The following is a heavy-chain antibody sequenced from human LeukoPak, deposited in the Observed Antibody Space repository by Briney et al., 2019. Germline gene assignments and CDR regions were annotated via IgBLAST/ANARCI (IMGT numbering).Heavy chain of an antibody. CDR3: ARAVFSGSYYYYSYMDV. CDR2: IKEDGSEK. V-gene: IGHV3-7*01. Sequence: GGSLRLSCAASGFAFNDYWMSWVRQAPGKGLEWVANIKEDGSEKYYVDSVKGRFTISRDNAKNSLYLQMNSLRAEDTAEFYCARAVFSGSYYYYSYMDVWGKGTTVTVFS. D-gene: IGHD1-26*01. J-gene: IGHJ6*03. CDR1: GFAFNDYW.